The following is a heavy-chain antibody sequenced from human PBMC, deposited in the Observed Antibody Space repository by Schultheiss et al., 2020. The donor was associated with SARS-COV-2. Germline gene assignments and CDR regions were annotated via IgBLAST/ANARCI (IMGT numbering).Heavy chain of an antibody. J-gene: IGHJ4*02. Sequence: GGSLRLSCAASGFTFSSYAMSWVRQAPGKGLEWVSAISGSGGSTYYADSVKGRFTISRDNSKNTLYLQMNSLRADDTAVYYCARRGNYVSFDYWGQGTLVTVSS. CDR1: GFTFSSYA. V-gene: IGHV3-23*01. D-gene: IGHD3-10*02. CDR3: ARRGNYVSFDY. CDR2: ISGSGGST.